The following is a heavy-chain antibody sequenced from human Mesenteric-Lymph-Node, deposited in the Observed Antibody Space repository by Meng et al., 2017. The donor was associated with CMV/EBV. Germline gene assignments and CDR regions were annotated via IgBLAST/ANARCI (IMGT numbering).Heavy chain of an antibody. CDR3: ARDSKDTYIVATDY. CDR2: ISSSGYYI. V-gene: IGHV3-21*01. CDR1: GFTFSSYW. D-gene: IGHD5-12*01. Sequence: GESLKISCAASGFTFSSYWMHWVRQAPGKGLEWVASISSSGYYIYYADSVKGRFTISRDNAKNSLYLQMNSLRAEDTAVYYCARDSKDTYIVATDYWGQGTLVTVSS. J-gene: IGHJ4*02.